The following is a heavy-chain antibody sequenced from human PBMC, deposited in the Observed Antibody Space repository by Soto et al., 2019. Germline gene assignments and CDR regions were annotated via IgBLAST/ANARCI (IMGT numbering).Heavy chain of an antibody. J-gene: IGHJ6*02. V-gene: IGHV3-11*06. Sequence: GGSLRLSCAGSGFSFSDYYMTWIRQAPGKGLEWVAYISSIGSYRNYADSVKGRLTITRDNANNSIYLQMNSLRAEDAAVYYCARVLLQDLSHFFYGMDVWGQGTTVTVSS. CDR1: GFSFSDYY. CDR2: ISSIGSYR. CDR3: ARVLLQDLSHFFYGMDV.